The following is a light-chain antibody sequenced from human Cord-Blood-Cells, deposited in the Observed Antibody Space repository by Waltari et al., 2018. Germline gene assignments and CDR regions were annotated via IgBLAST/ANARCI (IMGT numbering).Light chain of an antibody. CDR3: SSYTGSSTLV. Sequence: HCALTQTPSVSVSPGQSLSTSRARTSTVVCAFKSVSWYQQHPGKAPKLMIYDVSKRPSGVPDRFSGSKSGNTASLTISGLQAEDEADYYCSSYTGSSTLVFGTGTKLTVL. CDR1: STVVCAFKS. V-gene: IGLV2-14*01. CDR2: DVS. J-gene: IGLJ1*01.